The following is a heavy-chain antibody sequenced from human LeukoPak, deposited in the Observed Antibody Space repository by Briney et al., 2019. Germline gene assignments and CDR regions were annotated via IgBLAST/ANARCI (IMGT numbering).Heavy chain of an antibody. D-gene: IGHD5-24*01. V-gene: IGHV3-30-3*01. Sequence: GGSLRLSCAASGFTFSNYAIHWVRQAPGKGLEWVAFISYDGSNKHYADSVKGRFTISRDNSKNTLYLQMNSLRPEDTAVYYCARARFGYNRGPFDYWGQGILVTVPS. J-gene: IGHJ4*02. CDR1: GFTFSNYA. CDR2: ISYDGSNK. CDR3: ARARFGYNRGPFDY.